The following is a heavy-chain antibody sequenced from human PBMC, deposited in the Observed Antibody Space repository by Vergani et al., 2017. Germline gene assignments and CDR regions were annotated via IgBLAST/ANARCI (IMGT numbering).Heavy chain of an antibody. Sequence: QVQLQESGPGLVKPSQTLSLTCTVSGGSISSCSYYWSWIRQPAGKGLEWIGHIYTSGSTNYNPSLKSRVTMSVDTSQNQFSLKLSSVTAADTAVYYCARENYYEFWSGYHTYYYYYMDVRGKGTTVTVSS. CDR1: GGSISSCSYY. J-gene: IGHJ6*03. D-gene: IGHD3-3*01. CDR2: IYTSGST. V-gene: IGHV4-61*02. CDR3: ARENYYEFWSGYHTYYYYYMDV.